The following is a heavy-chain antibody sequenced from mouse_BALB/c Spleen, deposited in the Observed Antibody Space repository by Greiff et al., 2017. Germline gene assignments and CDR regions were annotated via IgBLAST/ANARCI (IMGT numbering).Heavy chain of an antibody. D-gene: IGHD3-1*01. V-gene: IGHV3-8*02. CDR1: GDSITSGY. J-gene: IGHJ4*01. CDR3: ARRAMTYYYAMDY. Sequence: VQLKQSGPSLVKPSQTLSLTCSVTGDSITSGYWNWIRKFPGNKLEYMGYISYSGSTYYNPSLKSRISITRDTSKNQYYLQLNSVTTEDTATYYCARRAMTYYYAMDYWGQGTSVTVSS. CDR2: ISYSGST.